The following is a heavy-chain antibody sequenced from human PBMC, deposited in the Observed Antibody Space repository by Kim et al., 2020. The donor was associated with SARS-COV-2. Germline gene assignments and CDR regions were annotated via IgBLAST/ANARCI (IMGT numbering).Heavy chain of an antibody. CDR2: ISYDGSNK. J-gene: IGHJ4*02. CDR1: GFTFSSYA. V-gene: IGHV3-30*04. Sequence: GGSLRLSCAASGFTFSSYAMHWVRQAPGKGLEWVAVISYDGSNKYYADSVKGRFTISRDNSKNTLYLQMNSLRAEDTAVYYCARDFRYWGQGTLVTVSS. CDR3: ARDFRY.